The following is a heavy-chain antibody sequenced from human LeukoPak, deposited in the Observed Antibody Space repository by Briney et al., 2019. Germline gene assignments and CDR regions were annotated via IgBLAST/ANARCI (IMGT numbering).Heavy chain of an antibody. D-gene: IGHD6-13*01. Sequence: PGGSLRLSCAASELIFSDYAIHWVRQAPGKGLEWVALMTYDGSNKYYADSVKGRFTLSRDISKNTLYLQMNSLRAEDTAVYYCARVDSSWGFDYWGQGTLVTVSS. CDR3: ARVDSSWGFDY. V-gene: IGHV3-30*04. CDR2: MTYDGSNK. CDR1: ELIFSDYA. J-gene: IGHJ4*02.